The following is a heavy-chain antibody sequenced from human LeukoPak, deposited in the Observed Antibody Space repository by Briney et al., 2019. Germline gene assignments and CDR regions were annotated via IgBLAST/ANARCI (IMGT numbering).Heavy chain of an antibody. CDR1: GDSVSSNSAA. Sequence: SQTLSLTCAISGDSVSSNSAAWNWIRQSPSRGLEWLGSTYYRSKWYNDYAVSVKSRITINPDTSKNQFSLQLNSVTPEDTAVYYCARETYYYDSSGYPRAFDYWGQGTLVTVSS. CDR2: TYYRSKWYN. CDR3: ARETYYYDSSGYPRAFDY. J-gene: IGHJ4*02. V-gene: IGHV6-1*01. D-gene: IGHD3-22*01.